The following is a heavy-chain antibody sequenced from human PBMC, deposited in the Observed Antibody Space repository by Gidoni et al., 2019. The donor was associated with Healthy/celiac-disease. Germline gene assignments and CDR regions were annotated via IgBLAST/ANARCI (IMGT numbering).Heavy chain of an antibody. CDR3: AKGVGDIVVVPAAPFDY. D-gene: IGHD2-2*01. CDR2: ISGSGGST. V-gene: IGHV3-23*01. CDR1: GFTFSSYA. J-gene: IGHJ4*02. Sequence: EVQLLESGGGLVQPGGSLRLSCAASGFTFSSYAMRWVRQAPGKGLGWVSAISGSGGSTYYADSVKGRFTISRDNSKNTLYLQINSLRAEDTAVYYCAKGVGDIVVVPAAPFDYWGQGTLVTVSS.